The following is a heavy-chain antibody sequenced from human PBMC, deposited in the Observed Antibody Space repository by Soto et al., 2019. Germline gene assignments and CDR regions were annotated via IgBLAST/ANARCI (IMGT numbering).Heavy chain of an antibody. CDR2: ISSSSSTI. Sequence: PGGSLRLSCAASGFTFSSYSMNWVRQAPGKGLEWVSYISSSSSTIYYADSVKGRFTISIDNAKNSLYLQMNSLSDEDTAVYYCVRSPYYYDSSGYGYWYFDLWGRGTLVTVSS. D-gene: IGHD3-22*01. V-gene: IGHV3-48*02. J-gene: IGHJ2*01. CDR1: GFTFSSYS. CDR3: VRSPYYYDSSGYGYWYFDL.